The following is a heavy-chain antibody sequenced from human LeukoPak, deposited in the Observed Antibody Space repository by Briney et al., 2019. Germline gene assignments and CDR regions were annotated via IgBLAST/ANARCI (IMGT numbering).Heavy chain of an antibody. V-gene: IGHV1-69*04. CDR3: ARDGGVYDSSGYYLDS. J-gene: IGHJ4*02. D-gene: IGHD3-22*01. CDR1: GVTFSSYT. Sequence: ASVKVSCKASGVTFSSYTISWVRQAPGQGLEWMGRIIPILGIANYAQKFQGRVTITADKSTSTAYMELSSLRSEDTAVYYCARDGGVYDSSGYYLDSWGQRTLVTVSS. CDR2: IIPILGIA.